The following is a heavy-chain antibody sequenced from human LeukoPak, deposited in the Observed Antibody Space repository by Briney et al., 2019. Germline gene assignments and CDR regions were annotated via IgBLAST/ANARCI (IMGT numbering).Heavy chain of an antibody. D-gene: IGHD2-15*01. CDR3: ARVGVAAKSSRYFDY. CDR2: IHYSGST. V-gene: IGHV4-31*03. Sequence: PSQTLSLTCTVSGXSISSGDDYWSWIRQHPGTGLEWIGYIHYSGSTYYSPSLKSRVTISVDTSKKQFSLKLSSVTAADTAVYYCARVGVAAKSSRYFDYWGQGTLVTVSS. CDR1: GXSISSGDDY. J-gene: IGHJ4*02.